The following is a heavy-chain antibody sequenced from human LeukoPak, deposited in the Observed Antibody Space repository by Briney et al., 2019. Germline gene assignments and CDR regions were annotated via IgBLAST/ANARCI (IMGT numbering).Heavy chain of an antibody. V-gene: IGHV4-39*01. CDR2: IYYSGST. CDR3: ARHKERDGYNPFDY. D-gene: IGHD5-24*01. CDR1: GGSISSSSYY. J-gene: IGHJ4*02. Sequence: SETLSLTCIVSGGSISSSSYYWGWIRQPPGKGLEWIGSIYYSGSTYYNPSLKSRVTISVDTSKNQFSLKLSSVTAADTAVYYCARHKERDGYNPFDYWGQGTLVTVSS.